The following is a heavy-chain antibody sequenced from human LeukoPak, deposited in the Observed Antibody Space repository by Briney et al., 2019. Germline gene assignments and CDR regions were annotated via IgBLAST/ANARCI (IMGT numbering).Heavy chain of an antibody. D-gene: IGHD7-27*01. Sequence: SETLSLTCTVSGGSISSGSYYWSWIRQPAGKGLEWIGRIYTSGSTNYNPSLKSRVTISVDTSKNQFSLKLSSVTAADTAVYYCARRVGTVYYYMDVWGKGTTVTVSS. V-gene: IGHV4-61*02. J-gene: IGHJ6*03. CDR1: GGSISSGSYY. CDR2: IYTSGST. CDR3: ARRVGTVYYYMDV.